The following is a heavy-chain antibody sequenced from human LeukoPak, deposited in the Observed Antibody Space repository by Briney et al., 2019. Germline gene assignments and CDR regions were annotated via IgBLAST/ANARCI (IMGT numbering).Heavy chain of an antibody. D-gene: IGHD6-13*01. CDR1: GDTFTSYG. J-gene: IGHJ4*02. Sequence: SVKVSCKASGDTFTSYGISWVRQAPGQGLEWMGGIIPIFGTANYAQKFQGRVTITADKSTSTAYMELSSLRSEDTAVYYCARDRGIAAAGTPDYWGQGTLVTVSS. V-gene: IGHV1-69*06. CDR2: IIPIFGTA. CDR3: ARDRGIAAAGTPDY.